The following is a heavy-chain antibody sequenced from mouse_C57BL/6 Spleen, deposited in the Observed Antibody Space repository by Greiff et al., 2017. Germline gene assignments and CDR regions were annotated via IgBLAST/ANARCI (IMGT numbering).Heavy chain of an antibody. CDR1: GFTFSDYY. D-gene: IGHD2-5*01. V-gene: IGHV5-16*01. Sequence: EVKVVESEGGLVQPGSSMKLSCTASGFTFSDYYMAWVRQVPEKGLEWVANINYDGSSTYYLASLKSRFIISRDNAKNILYLQMSSLQSEDTATYYCERYRNYVPFDYWGQGTTPTVSS. CDR2: INYDGSST. J-gene: IGHJ2*01. CDR3: ERYRNYVPFDY.